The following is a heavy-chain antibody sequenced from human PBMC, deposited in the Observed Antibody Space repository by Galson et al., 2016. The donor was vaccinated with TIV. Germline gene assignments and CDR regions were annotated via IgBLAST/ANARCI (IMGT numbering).Heavy chain of an antibody. D-gene: IGHD3-16*01. CDR1: GFTFSSYW. CDR3: VMFLGSTSTVY. J-gene: IGHJ4*02. Sequence: SLRLSCAASGFTFSSYWMHWVRQAPGKGLVWVSRMNIDGTITTYADSVQGRFTLSRDNAKNTLSLQMNSLRAEDTAVYYCVMFLGSTSTVYWGQGTLVTVSS. CDR2: MNIDGTIT. V-gene: IGHV3-74*01.